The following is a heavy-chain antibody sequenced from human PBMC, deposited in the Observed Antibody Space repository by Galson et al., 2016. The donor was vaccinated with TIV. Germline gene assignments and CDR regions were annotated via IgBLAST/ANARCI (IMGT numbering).Heavy chain of an antibody. Sequence: SVKVSCKASGYTFIGYYIHWLRQAPGQGLEWMGWINPNSGGTDSAQTFKGRVTMTRDKSISTVYMELNRLTSNDTAIYFCARGTNTFDDWGQGTLVTVSS. J-gene: IGHJ4*02. CDR2: INPNSGGT. D-gene: IGHD2/OR15-2a*01. V-gene: IGHV1-2*02. CDR1: GYTFIGYY. CDR3: ARGTNTFDD.